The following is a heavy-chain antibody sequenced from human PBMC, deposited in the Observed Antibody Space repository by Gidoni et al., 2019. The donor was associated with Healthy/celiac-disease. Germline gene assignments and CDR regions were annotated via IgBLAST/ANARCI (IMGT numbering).Heavy chain of an antibody. CDR2: IYHSRST. CDR1: GYSISSGYY. V-gene: IGHV4-38-2*02. J-gene: IGHJ5*02. Sequence: QVQLQESGPGLVKPSETLSLTCTVSGYSISSGYYWGWIRQPPGKGLEWIGSIYHSRSTYYNPSLKSRVTISVDTSKNQFSLKLSSVTAADTAVYYCARFSRMSYSSPARSWFDPWGQGTLVTVSS. D-gene: IGHD6-13*01. CDR3: ARFSRMSYSSPARSWFDP.